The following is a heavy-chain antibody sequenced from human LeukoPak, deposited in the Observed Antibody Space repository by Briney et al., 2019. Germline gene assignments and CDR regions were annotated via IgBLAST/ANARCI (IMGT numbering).Heavy chain of an antibody. J-gene: IGHJ2*01. D-gene: IGHD6-6*01. Sequence: GGSLRLSCAASGFTFSSSDMHWVRQAPGKGLEWVSAIGVGYDTYYPGSVKGRFTISRENAKNSLYLQMNSLRAGDTAVYYCAREVVDSTSSGWYFDLWGRGTLVTVSS. CDR1: GFTFSSSD. CDR3: AREVVDSTSSGWYFDL. V-gene: IGHV3-13*01. CDR2: IGVGYDT.